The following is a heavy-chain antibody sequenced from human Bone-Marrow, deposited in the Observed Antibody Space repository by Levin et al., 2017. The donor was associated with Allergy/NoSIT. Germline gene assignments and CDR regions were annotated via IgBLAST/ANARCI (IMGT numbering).Heavy chain of an antibody. CDR1: GFTFDKHG. CDR3: ARDSRPYGDYPGVFDY. J-gene: IGHJ4*02. V-gene: IGHV3-33*07. CDR2: IWYNGNNK. Sequence: GGSLRLSCVVSGFTFDKHGMFWVRQTPGKGLEWVAAIWYNGNNKFYGDSVKGRFTISRDDAKNTLYLQMNSLRAEDSAVYYCARDSRPYGDYPGVFDYWGQGTLVTVSS. D-gene: IGHD4-17*01.